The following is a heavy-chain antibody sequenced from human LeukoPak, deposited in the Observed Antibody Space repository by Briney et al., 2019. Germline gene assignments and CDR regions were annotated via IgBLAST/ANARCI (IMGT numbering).Heavy chain of an antibody. CDR3: ARLVTTIIVVIDY. Sequence: SETLSLTCNVSGGSVSSSGYYWGWIRQTPVKGLEWIGSMYYSGKTYYNPSLESRVTISVDTSKNQFSLKLSSLTAADTAVYYCARLVTTIIVVIDYWGQGALVTVSS. D-gene: IGHD3-22*01. CDR1: GGSVSSSGYY. CDR2: MYYSGKT. J-gene: IGHJ4*02. V-gene: IGHV4-39*01.